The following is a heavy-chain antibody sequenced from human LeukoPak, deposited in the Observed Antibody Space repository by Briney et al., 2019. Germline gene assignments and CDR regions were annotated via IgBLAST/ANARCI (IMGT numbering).Heavy chain of an antibody. Sequence: GGSLRLSCAAFGFTFSSYSMNWVRQAPGKELEWVSSISSSSRYIYYADSVKGRFTISRDDAKNSLYLQINSLRAEDTAVYYCARVEWMGRMDYWGQGTLITVSS. CDR1: GFTFSSYS. J-gene: IGHJ4*02. D-gene: IGHD3-3*01. V-gene: IGHV3-21*06. CDR3: ARVEWMGRMDY. CDR2: ISSSSRYI.